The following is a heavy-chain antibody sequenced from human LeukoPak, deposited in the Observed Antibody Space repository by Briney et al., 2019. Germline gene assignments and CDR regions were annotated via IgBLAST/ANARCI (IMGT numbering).Heavy chain of an antibody. D-gene: IGHD5-12*01. CDR3: KSDIVATIGDY. CDR2: INSDGSST. J-gene: IGHJ4*02. Sequence: GGSLRLSCAASGFTFSRHWMHWVRQAPGKGLVWVSRINSDGSSTSYADSVKGRFTISRDNAKNTLYLQMNSLRAEDTAVYYCKSDIVATIGDYWGQGTLVTASS. V-gene: IGHV3-74*01. CDR1: GFTFSRHW.